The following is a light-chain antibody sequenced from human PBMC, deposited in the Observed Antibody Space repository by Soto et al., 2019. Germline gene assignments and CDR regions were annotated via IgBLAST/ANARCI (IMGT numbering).Light chain of an antibody. CDR1: QSVSSSY. V-gene: IGKV3D-20*02. CDR3: QQRSNWPRT. J-gene: IGKJ1*01. Sequence: ESVLTQSPGTLSLSPGERSTLSCRPSQSVSSSYLAWYQQKPGQAPRLLIYGASSRATGIPDRFSGSGSGTDFTLTISSLEPEDFAVYYCQQRSNWPRTFGQGTKVDIK. CDR2: GAS.